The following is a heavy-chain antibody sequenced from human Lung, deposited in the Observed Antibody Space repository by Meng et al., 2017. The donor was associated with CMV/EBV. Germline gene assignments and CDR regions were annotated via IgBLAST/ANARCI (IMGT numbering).Heavy chain of an antibody. J-gene: IGHJ4*02. V-gene: IGHV1-46*01. CDR1: GYTFPNYY. Sequence: SGAEVNKPVASVKVSCKASGYTFPNYYMHWVRQAPGQGLEWMGIINTSVGYTSHAQKFQGRVTMTRDTSTSTVHMEVSSLRSADTAVYYCARASRVLGGFDYWGQGTLVTVSS. CDR2: INTSVGYT. D-gene: IGHD3-16*01. CDR3: ARASRVLGGFDY.